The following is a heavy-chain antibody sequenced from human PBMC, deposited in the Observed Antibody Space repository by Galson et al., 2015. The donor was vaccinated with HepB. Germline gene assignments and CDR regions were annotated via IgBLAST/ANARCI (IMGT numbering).Heavy chain of an antibody. D-gene: IGHD6-13*01. V-gene: IGHV1-8*01. J-gene: IGHJ4*02. Sequence: SVKVSCKASGYTFTSYDINWVRQATGQGLEWMGWMNPNSGNTGYAQKFQGRVTMTRNTSISTAYMELSSLRSEDTAVYYCARGSYSSSWYPRPLDYWGQGTLVTVSS. CDR3: ARGSYSSSWYPRPLDY. CDR2: MNPNSGNT. CDR1: GYTFTSYD.